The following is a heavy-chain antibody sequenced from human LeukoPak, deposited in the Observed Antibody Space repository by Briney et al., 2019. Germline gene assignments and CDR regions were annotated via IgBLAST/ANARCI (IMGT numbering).Heavy chain of an antibody. CDR2: ISSSSSYI. J-gene: IGHJ6*03. CDR3: ARFPPYEAIAVAGSNSDYYMDV. CDR1: GFTFSSYS. D-gene: IGHD6-19*01. Sequence: GGSLRLSCAASGFTFSSYSMNWVRQAPGKGLEWVSSISSSSSYIYYADSVKGRFTISRDNAKNSLYLQMNSLRAEDTAVYYCARFPPYEAIAVAGSNSDYYMDVWGKGTTVTVSS. V-gene: IGHV3-21*01.